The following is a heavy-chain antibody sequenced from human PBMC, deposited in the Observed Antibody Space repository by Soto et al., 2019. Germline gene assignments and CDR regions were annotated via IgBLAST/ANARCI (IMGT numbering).Heavy chain of an antibody. V-gene: IGHV1-18*01. J-gene: IGHJ6*02. CDR3: VMVDNYVTPTPQDV. CDR2: ISPYTGNT. Sequence: QVQLVQSGDEVKKPGASVKVSCKASGYFFVNYSITWVRHAPGQGLEWMGWISPYTGNTHSATKVQGRLTMTTDTSTSTAYMDLGSLTSDDTAVYYCVMVDNYVTPTPQDVWGQGTTVTVSS. CDR1: GYFFVNYS. D-gene: IGHD3-16*01.